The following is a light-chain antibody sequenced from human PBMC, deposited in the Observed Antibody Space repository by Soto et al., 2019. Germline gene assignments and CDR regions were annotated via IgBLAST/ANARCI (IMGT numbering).Light chain of an antibody. CDR1: ESINNY. J-gene: IGKJ1*01. Sequence: DIQMTQSPSSLSASVGDRVTITCRASESINNYLHWFQQKPGKAPKLLIYAASTLQGGVPSRFSGSGSGTDFTLTISSLHPEDFATYFCQQSYNTPRTFGQGTKVESK. CDR2: AAS. CDR3: QQSYNTPRT. V-gene: IGKV1-39*01.